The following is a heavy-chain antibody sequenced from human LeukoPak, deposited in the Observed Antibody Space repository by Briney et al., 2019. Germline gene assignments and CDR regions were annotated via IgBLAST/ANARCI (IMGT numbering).Heavy chain of an antibody. CDR3: ARFGYVAAVDV. CDR1: GFSFSAYW. J-gene: IGHJ4*02. V-gene: IGHV3-7*01. D-gene: IGHD2-15*01. Sequence: GGSLRLSCAASGFSFSAYWMTWVRQAPGTGLEWVAHINPAGSETYYVDPVKGRFSISRDNAKNLVYLQMNSLRAEDTAVYHCARFGYVAAVDVWGQGPPVTVSS. CDR2: INPAGSET.